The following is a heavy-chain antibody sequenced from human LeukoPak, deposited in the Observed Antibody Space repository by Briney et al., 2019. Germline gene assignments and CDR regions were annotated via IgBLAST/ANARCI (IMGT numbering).Heavy chain of an antibody. J-gene: IGHJ4*02. CDR3: AKYSRYDYVGQIDY. CDR1: GFTFSNYA. CDR2: VSDSGTMT. V-gene: IGHV3-23*01. Sequence: GGSLRLSCAASGFTFSNYAMNWVRQAPGKGLEWVAGVSDSGTMTYYARSVKGRFTISRDNSKNTLYLQMNSLRAEDTAIYDCAKYSRYDYVGQIDYWGQGTLVTVSS. D-gene: IGHD4-17*01.